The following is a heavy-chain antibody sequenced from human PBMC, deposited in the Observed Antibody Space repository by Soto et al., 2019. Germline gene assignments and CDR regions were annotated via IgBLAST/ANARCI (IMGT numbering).Heavy chain of an antibody. D-gene: IGHD2-2*01. V-gene: IGHV3-72*01. J-gene: IGHJ2*01. CDR3: ARVALGSCGVISCRRFFHL. CDR1: GFTFSDPY. Sequence: EVQLVESGGGLVQPGGSLRLSCAASGFTFSDPYMDWVRQAPGKGLEWVGRTRNKANSYTTEYAASVKGRFTISRDDSKSSLYLQMNSLKTGDTAVYYCARVALGSCGVISCRRFFHLWGRGTLGTVSS. CDR2: TRNKANSYTT.